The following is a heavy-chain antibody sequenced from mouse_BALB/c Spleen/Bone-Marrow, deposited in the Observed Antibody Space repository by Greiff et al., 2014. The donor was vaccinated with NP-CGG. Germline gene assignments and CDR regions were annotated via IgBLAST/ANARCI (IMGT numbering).Heavy chain of an antibody. CDR3: ARVYLWYFDV. CDR1: GFSLTSYG. D-gene: IGHD2-3*01. Sequence: VQLQQSGPGLVAPSQSLSITCTVSGFSLTSYGVHWVRQPPGKGLEWLGVIWAGGSTNYNSALMSRLSISKDNSKSQVFLKMNXXQTDDTAMYYCARVYLWYFDVWGAGTTVTVSS. V-gene: IGHV2-9*02. J-gene: IGHJ1*01. CDR2: IWAGGST.